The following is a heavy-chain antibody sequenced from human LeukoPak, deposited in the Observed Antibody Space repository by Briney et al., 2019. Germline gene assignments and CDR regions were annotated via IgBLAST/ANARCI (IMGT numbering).Heavy chain of an antibody. D-gene: IGHD2-15*01. V-gene: IGHV1-2*02. CDR1: GYTFTGYY. CDR2: INPNSGGT. J-gene: IGHJ5*02. CDR3: ARDIVDCSGDNCYGNWFDP. Sequence: ASVKVSCKASGYTFTGYYMHWVRQAPGQGLEWMGWINPNSGGTNYAQKFQGRVTMTRDTSISTAYMELSRLRSDETAIYYCARDIVDCSGDNCYGNWFDPWGQGTLVTVSS.